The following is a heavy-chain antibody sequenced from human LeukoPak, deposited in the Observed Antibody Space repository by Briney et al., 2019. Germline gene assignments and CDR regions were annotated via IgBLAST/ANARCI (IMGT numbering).Heavy chain of an antibody. V-gene: IGHV3-30*03. J-gene: IGHJ4*02. CDR1: GFTFSSYG. CDR2: ISYDGGSK. Sequence: PGRSLRLSCAASGFTFSSYGMHWVRRDPGKGLQGVAVISYDGGSKYYAASVKGRFTISRDNSKNTLYLKMISLTAEDTAVYYCAIDYRRYCSSTSCQPFDYWGQGTLVTVSS. D-gene: IGHD2-2*01. CDR3: AIDYRRYCSSTSCQPFDY.